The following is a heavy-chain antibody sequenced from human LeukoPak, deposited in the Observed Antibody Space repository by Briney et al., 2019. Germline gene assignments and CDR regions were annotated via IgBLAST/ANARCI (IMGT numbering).Heavy chain of an antibody. CDR1: GFTFSDYY. Sequence: PGGSLRLSCAASGFTFSDYYMSWIRQAPGKGLEWVSYISSSGSTKYYADSVKGRFTISRDNAKNSLYLQMNSLRAEDTAVYYCARAFSSSWYVDYYYYMDVWGKGTTVTVSS. J-gene: IGHJ6*03. V-gene: IGHV3-11*04. D-gene: IGHD6-13*01. CDR3: ARAFSSSWYVDYYYYMDV. CDR2: ISSSGSTK.